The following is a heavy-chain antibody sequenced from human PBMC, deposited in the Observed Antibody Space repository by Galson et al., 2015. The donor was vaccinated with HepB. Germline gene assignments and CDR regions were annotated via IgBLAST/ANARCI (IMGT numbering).Heavy chain of an antibody. CDR1: GFNFGHYF. CDR2: ISPDGSIT. Sequence: SLRLSCAASGFNFGHYFMHWVRQVPGKGLEWVSLISPDGSITYYADSMKGRFTISRDNSKNSLYLQMNSLRTEDTALYYCTKDDGGSIDYWGQGTLVTVSS. D-gene: IGHD5-24*01. CDR3: TKDDGGSIDY. V-gene: IGHV3-43*01. J-gene: IGHJ4*02.